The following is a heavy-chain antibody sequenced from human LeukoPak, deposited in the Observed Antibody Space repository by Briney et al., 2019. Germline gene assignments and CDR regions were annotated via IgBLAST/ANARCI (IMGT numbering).Heavy chain of an antibody. CDR3: TLYNY. CDR2: INAGNGNT. V-gene: IGHV1/OR15-3*02. D-gene: IGHD2-2*02. Sequence: GASVKVSCKGSGFTFTDYYINWVRQAPGQRLEWMGWINAGNGNTKYSQEFQGRVTITRDTSASTAYMELSSLRSEDMAVYYCTLYNYWGQGTLVTVSS. J-gene: IGHJ4*02. CDR1: GFTFTDYY.